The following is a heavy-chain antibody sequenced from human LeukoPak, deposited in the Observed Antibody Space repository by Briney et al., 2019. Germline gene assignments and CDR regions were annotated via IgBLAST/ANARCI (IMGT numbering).Heavy chain of an antibody. CDR1: GFTFSSYS. Sequence: GGSLRLSCAASGFTFSSYSMNWVRQAPGKGLEWVSYISSSSSTIYYADSVKGRFTISRDNAKNSLYLQMNSLRAEDTAVYYCARETTVNHYYYYYMDVWGKGTTVTVSS. CDR3: ARETTVNHYYYYYMDV. CDR2: ISSSSSTI. D-gene: IGHD4-17*01. V-gene: IGHV3-48*01. J-gene: IGHJ6*03.